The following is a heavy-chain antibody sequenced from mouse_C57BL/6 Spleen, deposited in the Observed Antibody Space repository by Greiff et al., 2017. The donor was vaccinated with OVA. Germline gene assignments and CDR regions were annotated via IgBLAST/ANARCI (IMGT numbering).Heavy chain of an antibody. V-gene: IGHV1-64*01. CDR2: IHPNSGST. D-gene: IGHD6-5*01. Sequence: QVQLQQPGAELVKPGASVKLSCKASGYTFTSYWMHWVKQRPGQGLEWIGLIHPNSGSTNYNEKFKSKATLTVDKSSSTAYMQLSSLTSEDSAVYYCARDYSYALDYWGQGTTLTVSS. J-gene: IGHJ2*01. CDR1: GYTFTSYW. CDR3: ARDYSYALDY.